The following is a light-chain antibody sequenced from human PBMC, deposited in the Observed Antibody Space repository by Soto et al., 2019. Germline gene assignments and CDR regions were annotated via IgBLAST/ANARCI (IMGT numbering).Light chain of an antibody. CDR3: QQRSNWPLT. CDR1: QTLSSY. Sequence: IVFTQSAGHVSLSPWEGAALSCGASQTLSSYLAWYQQKPGQAPRLLIYGASNRATGIPDRFSGSGSGTDFTLTISSLEPEDFAVYYCQQRSNWPLTFGGGTKVDIK. CDR2: GAS. V-gene: IGKV3-11*01. J-gene: IGKJ4*01.